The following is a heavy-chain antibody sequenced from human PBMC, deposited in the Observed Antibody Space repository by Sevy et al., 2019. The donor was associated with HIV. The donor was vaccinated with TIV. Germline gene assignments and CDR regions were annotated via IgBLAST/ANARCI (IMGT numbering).Heavy chain of an antibody. Sequence: GGSLRLSCAGSGFTFSSYALSWVRQTPGLGLEWVSAISGGGDKTYYSDSVEGRFTISRESSTNTLFLQMNSLRVEDTAIYDCSKEGGAGISLARGAYDAFNIWGRGTMVTVSS. CDR3: SKEGGAGISLARGAYDAFNI. CDR2: ISGGGDKT. J-gene: IGHJ3*02. D-gene: IGHD3-16*01. CDR1: GFTFSSYA. V-gene: IGHV3-23*01.